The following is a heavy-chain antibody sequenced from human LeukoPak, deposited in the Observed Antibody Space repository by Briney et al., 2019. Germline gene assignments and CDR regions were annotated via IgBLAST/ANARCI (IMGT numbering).Heavy chain of an antibody. V-gene: IGHV5-51*01. J-gene: IGHJ3*02. Sequence: GESLQISCKGSGYSFTSYWIGWVRQMPGKGLEWMGIIYPGDSDTRYSPSFQGQVTISADKSISTAYLQWSSLKASDTAMYYCARPRIHREDAFDIWGQGTMVTVSS. CDR2: IYPGDSDT. CDR1: GYSFTSYW. CDR3: ARPRIHREDAFDI. D-gene: IGHD5-18*01.